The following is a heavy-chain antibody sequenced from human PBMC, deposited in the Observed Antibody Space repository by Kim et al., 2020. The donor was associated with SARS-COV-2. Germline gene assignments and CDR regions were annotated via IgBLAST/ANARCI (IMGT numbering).Heavy chain of an antibody. D-gene: IGHD3-22*01. J-gene: IGHJ3*02. V-gene: IGHV1-69*01. Sequence: QKFQGRVTITADESTSTAYMELSSLRSEDTAVYYCARAGGVITLFDAFDIWGQGTMVTVSS. CDR3: ARAGGVITLFDAFDI.